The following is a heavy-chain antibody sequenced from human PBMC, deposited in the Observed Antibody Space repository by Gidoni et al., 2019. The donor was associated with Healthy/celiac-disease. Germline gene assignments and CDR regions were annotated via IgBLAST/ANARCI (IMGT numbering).Heavy chain of an antibody. CDR3: AKDYDYVWGSSLFDY. Sequence: EVQLLESGVGLVQPGGSLRLSCASSGFTFHRDAMSWVRQAPGKGLEWVSAISGSGGSTYYADSGKGRFTISRDNSKNTLYLQMNSLRAEDTAVYYCAKDYDYVWGSSLFDYWGQGTLVTVSS. J-gene: IGHJ4*02. V-gene: IGHV3-23*01. CDR1: GFTFHRDA. D-gene: IGHD3-16*01. CDR2: ISGSGGST.